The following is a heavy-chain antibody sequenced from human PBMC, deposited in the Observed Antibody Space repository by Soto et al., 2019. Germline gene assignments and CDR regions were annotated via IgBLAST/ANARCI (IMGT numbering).Heavy chain of an antibody. CDR2: IIPIFGTA. CDR1: GGTFSRYA. D-gene: IGHD3-22*01. Sequence: SVKVSCKASGGTFSRYAISWVRQAPGQGLEWMGGIIPIFGTANYAQKFQGRVTITADESTSTAYMELSSLRSEDTAVYYCARGEVYYYDSSGYYRPFDYWGQGTLVTVSS. V-gene: IGHV1-69*13. CDR3: ARGEVYYYDSSGYYRPFDY. J-gene: IGHJ4*02.